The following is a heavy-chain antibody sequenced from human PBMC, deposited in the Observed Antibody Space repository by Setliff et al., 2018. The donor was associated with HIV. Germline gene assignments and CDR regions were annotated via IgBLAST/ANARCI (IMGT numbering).Heavy chain of an antibody. CDR1: GDSITSYY. CDR3: ARVHDGSGTTEPYFMDV. Sequence: SETLSLTCTVSGDSITSYYWSWIRQPPGKGLEWIGYIYYTGSTTYNPSLKSRFTISRDNAKNSLYLQMNSLRAEDTAVYYCARVHDGSGTTEPYFMDVWGKGTTVTVSS. J-gene: IGHJ6*03. D-gene: IGHD3-10*01. CDR2: IYYTGST. V-gene: IGHV4-59*12.